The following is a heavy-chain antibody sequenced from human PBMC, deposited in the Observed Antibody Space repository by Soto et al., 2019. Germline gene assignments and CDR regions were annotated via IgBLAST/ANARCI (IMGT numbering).Heavy chain of an antibody. V-gene: IGHV3-7*05. CDR1: GFTFGNYW. J-gene: IGHJ3*01. Sequence: DVQLMQSGGGLVQPGGSLRLSCAASGFTFGNYWMTWVRQAPGKGLEWVADIRKDGSVEHYMDSVKGRFSVSRDNAKESLYLQMSSLRVEDTAVYYCERDAHYRDSSVYYDVFDVWGQGAMVTVSS. CDR2: IRKDGSVE. D-gene: IGHD3-22*01. CDR3: ERDAHYRDSSVYYDVFDV.